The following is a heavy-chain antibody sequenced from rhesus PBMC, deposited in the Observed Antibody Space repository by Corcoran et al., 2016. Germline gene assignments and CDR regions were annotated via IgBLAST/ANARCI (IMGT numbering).Heavy chain of an antibody. CDR3: ARDRITPRGRFDV. V-gene: IGHV4-80*01. Sequence: QVQLQESGPGLVKPSETLSLTCAVSGGSFSSYWWSWIRQPPGKGLEWIGEINGNRGTPNTTPALKSRVPIPKDSSKNQCTLTVGSVTAADPAMYYCARDRITPRGRFDVWGPGVLVTVSS. CDR1: GGSFSSYW. CDR2: INGNRGTP. D-gene: IGHD2-2*01. J-gene: IGHJ5-1*01.